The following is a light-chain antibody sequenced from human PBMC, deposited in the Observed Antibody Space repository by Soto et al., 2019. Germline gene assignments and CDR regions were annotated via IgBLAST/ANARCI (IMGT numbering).Light chain of an antibody. CDR2: TTN. J-gene: IGLJ3*02. CDR3: LLYYGGAQLV. V-gene: IGLV7-43*01. Sequence: QAVVTQEPSLTVSPGGTVTPTCASSTGAVTSGNYPSWFQQKPGQTPRTLIYTTNSRHSWTPARFSGSLLGGKAALTLSGVQPEDEAEYYCLLYYGGAQLVFGGGTKLTVL. CDR1: TGAVTSGNY.